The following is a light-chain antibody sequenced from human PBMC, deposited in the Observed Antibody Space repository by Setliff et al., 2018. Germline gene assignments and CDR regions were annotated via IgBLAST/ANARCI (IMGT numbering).Light chain of an antibody. V-gene: IGLV2-8*01. CDR1: SSDIGAYNY. CDR3: TSYAAKEI. J-gene: IGLJ2*01. CDR2: EVN. Sequence: QSVLTQPPSASGSPGQSVTISCTGTSSDIGAYNYVSWYQQHPGKAPKLMIYEVNKRPSGVPDRFSGSKSGNTASLTVSGLQAEDEADYYCTSYAAKEIFGGGTQLTVL.